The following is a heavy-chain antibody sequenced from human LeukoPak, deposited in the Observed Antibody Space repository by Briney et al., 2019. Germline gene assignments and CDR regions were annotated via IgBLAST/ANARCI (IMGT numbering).Heavy chain of an antibody. CDR3: ARHEAQDFDY. V-gene: IGHV4-39*01. Sequence: SETLSLTCTVSGGSISSSNYYWGWIRQPPGKGLEWIGSIYYSGTTYYSSSLKSRVIISVDTSKNQFSLKLSSVTAADTAVYYCARHEAQDFDYWGQGTLVTVSS. CDR2: IYYSGTT. J-gene: IGHJ4*02. CDR1: GGSISSSNYY.